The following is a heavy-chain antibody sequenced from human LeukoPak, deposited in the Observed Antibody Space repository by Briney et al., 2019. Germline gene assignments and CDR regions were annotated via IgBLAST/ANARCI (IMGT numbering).Heavy chain of an antibody. CDR1: GYTFTGYY. D-gene: IGHD2-2*01. Sequence: ASVKVSCKASGYTFTGYYIHWVRQAPGQGLKWMGWINPNSGGTNSAQKFQGRVTMTRDTSITTAYMELSRLRSDDTAVYYCARGGIVVVPAAYYFDYWGQGTLVAVSS. J-gene: IGHJ4*02. V-gene: IGHV1-2*02. CDR3: ARGGIVVVPAAYYFDY. CDR2: INPNSGGT.